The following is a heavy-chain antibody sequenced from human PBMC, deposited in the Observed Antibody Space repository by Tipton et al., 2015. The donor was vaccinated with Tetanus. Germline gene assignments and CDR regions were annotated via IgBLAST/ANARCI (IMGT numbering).Heavy chain of an antibody. CDR1: GFIFSNYA. CDR3: ARENGGYDYYYYYGMDV. D-gene: IGHD5-12*01. J-gene: IGHJ6*02. CDR2: IKQDGSEK. Sequence: SLRLSCAASGFIFSNYAMSWVRQAPGKGLEWVANIKQDGSEKYYVDSVKGRFTISRDNAKNSLYLQMNSLRAEDTAVYYCARENGGYDYYYYYGMDVWGQGTTVTVSS. V-gene: IGHV3-7*01.